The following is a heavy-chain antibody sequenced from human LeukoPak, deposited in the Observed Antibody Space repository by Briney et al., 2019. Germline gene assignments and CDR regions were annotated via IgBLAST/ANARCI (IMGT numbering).Heavy chain of an antibody. D-gene: IGHD3-22*01. V-gene: IGHV3-30*04. Sequence: GGSLRLSCAASGFTFSSYAMHWVRQAPGKGLEWVAVISYDGSNKYYADSVKGRFTISRDNSKNTLYLQMNSLRAEDTAVYYCARGLYYYDTGYWGQGTLVTVSS. J-gene: IGHJ4*02. CDR2: ISYDGSNK. CDR1: GFTFSSYA. CDR3: ARGLYYYDTGY.